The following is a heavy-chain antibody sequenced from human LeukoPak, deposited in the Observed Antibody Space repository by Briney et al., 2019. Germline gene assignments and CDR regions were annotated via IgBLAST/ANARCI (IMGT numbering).Heavy chain of an antibody. D-gene: IGHD3-22*01. CDR2: IYHSGST. J-gene: IGHJ3*02. CDR1: GGSISSSNW. CDR3: ARDFCYDSSGYCNAFDI. V-gene: IGHV4-4*02. Sequence: SETLSLTCAVSGGSISSSNWWSWVRPPPGKGLEWIGEIYHSGSTNYNPSLKSRVTISVDKSKNQFSLKLSSVTAADTAVYYCARDFCYDSSGYCNAFDIWGQGTMVTVSS.